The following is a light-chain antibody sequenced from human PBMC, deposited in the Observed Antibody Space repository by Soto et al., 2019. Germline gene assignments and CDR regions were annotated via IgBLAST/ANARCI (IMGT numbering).Light chain of an antibody. Sequence: IEVTQSPSSLAASLGDRVTITCRASQTIGTYVNWYRQKSGAAPELLIYDASTLQSGVPSRFRGGASGTDFTLTISSLQPEDLATYYCQQSYSTPRTFGGGTKVEIK. CDR3: QQSYSTPRT. J-gene: IGKJ4*01. CDR2: DAS. CDR1: QTIGTY. V-gene: IGKV1-39*01.